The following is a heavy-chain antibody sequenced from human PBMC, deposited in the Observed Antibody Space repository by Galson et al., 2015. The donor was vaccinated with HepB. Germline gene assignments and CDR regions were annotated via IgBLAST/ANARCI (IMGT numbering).Heavy chain of an antibody. CDR3: AHIMITYGGVIGLDGFDI. CDR2: IYWDDDR. J-gene: IGHJ3*02. V-gene: IGHV2-5*02. CDR1: GFSLTTTGVG. D-gene: IGHD3-16*02. Sequence: PALVKPTQTLTLTCTFSGFSLTTTGVGVGWIRQPPGKALEWLTLIYWDDDRRYSPSLRSRLTITKDTSKNQVVLTMASMDPVDTATYYCAHIMITYGGVIGLDGFDIWDQGTMVTISP.